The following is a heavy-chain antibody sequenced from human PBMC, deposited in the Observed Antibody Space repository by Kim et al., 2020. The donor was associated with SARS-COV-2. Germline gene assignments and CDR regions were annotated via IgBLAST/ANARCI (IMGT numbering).Heavy chain of an antibody. CDR3: ARTSTVTVYYYYYGMDV. CDR1: GFTFSSYW. J-gene: IGHJ6*02. V-gene: IGHV3-7*01. Sequence: GGSLRLSCAASGFTFSSYWMSWVRQAPGKGLEWVANIKQDGSEKYYVDSVKGRFTISRDNAKNSLYLQMNSLRAEDTAVYYCARTSTVTVYYYYYGMDVWGQGTTVTVSS. CDR2: IKQDGSEK. D-gene: IGHD4-17*01.